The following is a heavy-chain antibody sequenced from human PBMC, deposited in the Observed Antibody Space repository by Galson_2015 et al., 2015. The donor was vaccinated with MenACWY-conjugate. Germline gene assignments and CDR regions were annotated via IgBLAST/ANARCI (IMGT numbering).Heavy chain of an antibody. CDR2: ISGSGGST. J-gene: IGHJ6*02. CDR1: GFTFSSYA. D-gene: IGHD2-15*01. CDR3: AKPRYCSGGSCYPAKAYYYYGMDV. V-gene: IGHV3-23*01. Sequence: SLRLSCAASGFTFSSYAMSWVRQAPGKGLEWVSAISGSGGSTYYADSVKGRFTISRDNSKNTLYLQMNSLRAEDTAVYYCAKPRYCSGGSCYPAKAYYYYGMDVWGQGTTVTVSS.